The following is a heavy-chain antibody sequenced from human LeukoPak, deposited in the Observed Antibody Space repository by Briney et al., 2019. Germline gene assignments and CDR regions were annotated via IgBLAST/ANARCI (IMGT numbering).Heavy chain of an antibody. J-gene: IGHJ6*03. Sequence: SETLSHTCTVSGGSISSYYWSWIRQPPGKGLEWIGYIYYSGSTNYNPSLKSRVTISVDTSKNQFSLKLSSVTAADTAVYYCARPRAAAGLYYYYYMDVWGKGTTVTVSS. CDR3: ARPRAAAGLYYYYYMDV. V-gene: IGHV4-59*12. CDR1: GGSISSYY. D-gene: IGHD6-13*01. CDR2: IYYSGST.